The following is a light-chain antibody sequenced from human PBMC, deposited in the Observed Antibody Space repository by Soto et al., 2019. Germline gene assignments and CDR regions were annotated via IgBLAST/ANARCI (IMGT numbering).Light chain of an antibody. Sequence: QLVLTQSPSASASLGASVKLTFTLSSGHSSYAIAWHQQQPEKGPRYLMKVNSDGSHIKGDGIPDRFSGFSSGAERYLTISSLQSEDEADYYCQTWGTDIHVVFGGGTKPTVL. J-gene: IGLJ2*01. CDR3: QTWGTDIHVV. CDR2: VNSDGSH. CDR1: SGHSSYA. V-gene: IGLV4-69*02.